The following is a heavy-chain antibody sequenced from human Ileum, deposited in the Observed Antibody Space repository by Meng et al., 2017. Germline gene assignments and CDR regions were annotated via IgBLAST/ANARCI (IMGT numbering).Heavy chain of an antibody. CDR1: GFTPTSYH. V-gene: IGHV3-74*03. CDR2: INSDGSIT. CDR3: ASQTNTGH. Sequence: LVDVGGCLVHPWGSPRLSRAASGFTPTSYHMPGVRQAPGKGLVWVSAINSDGSITTYTDSVKGRFTISRDNAKNTLYLQMDSLRGEDTAVYYCASQTNTGHWGQGALVTVSS. J-gene: IGHJ4*02. D-gene: IGHD4-17*01.